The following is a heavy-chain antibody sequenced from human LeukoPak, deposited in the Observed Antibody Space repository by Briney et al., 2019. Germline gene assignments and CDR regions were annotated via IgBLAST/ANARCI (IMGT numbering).Heavy chain of an antibody. Sequence: GGSLRLSCAASGFTFSSYAMSWVRQAPGKGLEWVSSISSSSSYIYYADSVKGRFTISRDNAKNSLYLQMNSLRAEDTAVYYCASRSGSYSDAFDIWGQGTMVTVSS. D-gene: IGHD1-26*01. CDR3: ASRSGSYSDAFDI. J-gene: IGHJ3*02. CDR1: GFTFSSYA. V-gene: IGHV3-21*01. CDR2: ISSSSSYI.